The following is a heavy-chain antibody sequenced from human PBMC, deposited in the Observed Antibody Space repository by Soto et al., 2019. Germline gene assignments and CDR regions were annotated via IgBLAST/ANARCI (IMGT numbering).Heavy chain of an antibody. CDR2: IYWDDDK. CDR1: GFSLSTSGVG. D-gene: IGHD1-26*01. J-gene: IGHJ4*02. Sequence: QITLKESGPTLVKPTQTLTLTCTFSGFSLSTSGVGVGWIRQPPGKALEWLALIYWDDDKRYSPSLKSSLTNTTDTCKSQVVLTMTNMEPVATATYHCAHSLYLVGATALLDYWGQGTLVTVSS. CDR3: AHSLYLVGATALLDY. V-gene: IGHV2-5*02.